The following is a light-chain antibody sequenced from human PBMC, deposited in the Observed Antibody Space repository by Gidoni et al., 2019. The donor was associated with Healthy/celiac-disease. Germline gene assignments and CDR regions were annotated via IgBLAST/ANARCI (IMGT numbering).Light chain of an antibody. V-gene: IGLV2-14*01. J-gene: IGLJ1*01. CDR1: SSDVGGYNY. CDR2: EVS. CDR3: SSYTSSSTRV. Sequence: QSALTQPASVSGSPGQPITISCTGTSSDVGGYNYVSWYQQHPGKAPKLMIYEVSNRPSGVPDRFSGSKSGNTASLTISGLQAEDEADYYCSSYTSSSTRVFGTGTKVTVL.